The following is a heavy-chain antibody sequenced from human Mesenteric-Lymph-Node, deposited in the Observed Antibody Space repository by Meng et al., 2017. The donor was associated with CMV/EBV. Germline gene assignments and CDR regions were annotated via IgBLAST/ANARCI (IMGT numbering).Heavy chain of an antibody. CDR3: ARVLSGYYSSYYYGMDV. D-gene: IGHD3-22*01. Sequence: GESLKISCAASGFTFSSYSMNWVRQAPGKGLEWVSYISSSSSTIYYADSVKGRFTISRDNAKNSLYLQMNSLRAEDTAVYYCARVLSGYYSSYYYGMDVWGQGTTVTVSS. CDR1: GFTFSSYS. J-gene: IGHJ6*02. CDR2: ISSSSSTI. V-gene: IGHV3-48*04.